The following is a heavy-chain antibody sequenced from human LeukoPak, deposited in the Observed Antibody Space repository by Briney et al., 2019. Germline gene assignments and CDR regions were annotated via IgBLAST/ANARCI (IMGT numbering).Heavy chain of an antibody. D-gene: IGHD2-2*02. CDR3: AKGYCSSTSCYIDY. CDR2: ISGSGGST. V-gene: IGHV3-23*01. Sequence: GGSLRLSCAASGFAFNTYAMSWVRQAPGKGLEWVSAISGSGGSTYYADSVKGRFTISRHNSKNTLYLQMNSLRAEDTAVYYCAKGYCSSTSCYIDYWGQGTLVTVSS. J-gene: IGHJ4*02. CDR1: GFAFNTYA.